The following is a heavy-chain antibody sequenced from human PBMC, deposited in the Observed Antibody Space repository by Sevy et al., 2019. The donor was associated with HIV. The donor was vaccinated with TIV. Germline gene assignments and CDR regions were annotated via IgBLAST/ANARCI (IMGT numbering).Heavy chain of an antibody. D-gene: IGHD2-2*01. CDR3: AKSGYCSSTSCRPTAYDAFDI. CDR2: IRYDGSNK. CDR1: GFTFSSYG. J-gene: IGHJ3*02. Sequence: GGSLRLSCAASGFTFSSYGMHWVRQAPGKGLEWVAFIRYDGSNKYYADSVKGRFTISRDNSKNTLYLQMNSLRAEDTAVYYCAKSGYCSSTSCRPTAYDAFDIWGQGTMVTVSS. V-gene: IGHV3-30*02.